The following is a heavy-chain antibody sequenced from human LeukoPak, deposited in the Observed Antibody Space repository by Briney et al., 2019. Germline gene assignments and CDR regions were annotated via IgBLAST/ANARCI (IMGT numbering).Heavy chain of an antibody. D-gene: IGHD3-16*01. CDR1: GGSISSYY. J-gene: IGHJ5*02. Sequence: SETLSLTCTVSGGSISSYYWSWIRQPPGKGLQWIGYIYYSGSTNYNPSLKSRVTISVDTSKNQFSLKLSSVTAADTAVYYCAREPPIYDYVWGRFGFDPWGQGTLVTVSS. CDR3: AREPPIYDYVWGRFGFDP. CDR2: IYYSGST. V-gene: IGHV4-59*01.